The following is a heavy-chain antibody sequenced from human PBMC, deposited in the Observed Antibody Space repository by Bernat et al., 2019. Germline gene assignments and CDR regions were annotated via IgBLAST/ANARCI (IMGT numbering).Heavy chain of an antibody. J-gene: IGHJ6*02. CDR2: ISAYNGNT. CDR3: AREHCSSTSCDRDCYYYGMDV. CDR1: GYTFTSYG. V-gene: IGHV1-18*01. D-gene: IGHD2-2*01. Sequence: QVQLVQSGAEVKKPGASVKVSCKASGYTFTSYGISWVRHAPGQGFEWMGWISAYNGNTNYAQKLQVRVTMTTDTSTSTAYMELRSLRSDDTAVYYCAREHCSSTSCDRDCYYYGMDVWGQGTTVTVSS.